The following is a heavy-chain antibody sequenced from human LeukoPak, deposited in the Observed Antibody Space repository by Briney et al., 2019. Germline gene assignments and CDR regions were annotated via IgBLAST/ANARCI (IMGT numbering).Heavy chain of an antibody. CDR1: GFTFSNYW. CDR3: ARDSSARDFDY. V-gene: IGHV3-23*01. D-gene: IGHD3/OR15-3a*01. CDR2: LRGDGET. Sequence: GGPLRLSCAASGFTFSNYWMTWVRQAPGRGLEWVSSLRGDGETFYADSVKGRFTLSRDHSRNTVYLHLSNLRVEDTAVYYCARDSSARDFDYWGQGTLVTVSS. J-gene: IGHJ4*02.